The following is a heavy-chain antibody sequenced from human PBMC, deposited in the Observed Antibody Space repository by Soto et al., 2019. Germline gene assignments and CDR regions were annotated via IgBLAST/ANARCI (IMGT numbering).Heavy chain of an antibody. D-gene: IGHD2-15*01. Sequence: ASVKVSCKASGYTLTSYDINWVRQATGQGLEWMGWMNPNSGNTGYAQRFQGRVTMTRNTSISTAYMELSSLRSEDTAVYYCARGLPYCSGGSCYNWFDPWGQGTLVTVSS. CDR2: MNPNSGNT. CDR1: GYTLTSYD. V-gene: IGHV1-8*01. J-gene: IGHJ5*02. CDR3: ARGLPYCSGGSCYNWFDP.